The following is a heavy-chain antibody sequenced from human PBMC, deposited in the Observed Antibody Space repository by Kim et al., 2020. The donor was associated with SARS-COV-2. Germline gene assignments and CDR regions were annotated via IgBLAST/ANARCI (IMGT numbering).Heavy chain of an antibody. V-gene: IGHV4-31*03. CDR1: GGSISSGGYY. D-gene: IGHD3-22*01. CDR3: ARDPSGYYYDSSGPSQL. CDR2: IYYSGST. J-gene: IGHJ4*02. Sequence: SETLSLTCTVSGGSISSGGYYWSWIRQHPGKGLEWIGYIYYSGSTYYNPSLKSRVTISVDTSKNQFSLKLSSVTAADTAVYYCARDPSGYYYDSSGPSQLWGQGTLVTVSS.